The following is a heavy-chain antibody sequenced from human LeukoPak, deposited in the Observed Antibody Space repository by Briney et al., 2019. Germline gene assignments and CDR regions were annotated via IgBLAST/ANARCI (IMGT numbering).Heavy chain of an antibody. J-gene: IGHJ4*02. V-gene: IGHV4-4*07. D-gene: IGHD5-18*01. CDR2: IYVSGSS. CDR3: ARDDVDTPPFDY. Sequence: SETLSLTCTVSGASISSYCWSWIRQPAGKGLEWIGRIYVSGSSVYNPSLKSRVTISVDTSKNQLSLRLKSVTAADTAVYYCARDDVDTPPFDYLGQGTLVTVSS. CDR1: GASISSYC.